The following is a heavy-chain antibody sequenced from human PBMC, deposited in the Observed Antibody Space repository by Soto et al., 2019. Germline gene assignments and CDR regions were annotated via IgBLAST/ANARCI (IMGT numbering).Heavy chain of an antibody. CDR2: SIGTGGTT. J-gene: IGHJ4*02. CDR1: GFTFNSYA. V-gene: IGHV3-23*01. D-gene: IGHD3-3*01. CDR3: AKDIGGVYDIQLDF. Sequence: EVQLLESGGGLVQPGGSLRLSCAASGFTFNSYAMNWVRQAPGKGLEWVSTSIGTGGTTYYAYSVKGRFTVSRDNSKDALYLQMNSLRVYDTAVYYWAKDIGGVYDIQLDFWGQGTLVTVSS.